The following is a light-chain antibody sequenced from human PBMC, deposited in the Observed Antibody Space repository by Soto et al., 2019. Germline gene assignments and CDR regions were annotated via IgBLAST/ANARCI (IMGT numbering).Light chain of an antibody. Sequence: EIVLTQSPGTLSLSPGERATLSCRASQSVSSSFLAWYQQKPGQAPRLLIYGASNRATGIPDRFSGSGSGTDFTLTISRLEPEDFAVYYCQQYVTSPWAFGQGTKVPIE. CDR1: QSVSSSF. CDR3: QQYVTSPWA. CDR2: GAS. J-gene: IGKJ1*01. V-gene: IGKV3-20*01.